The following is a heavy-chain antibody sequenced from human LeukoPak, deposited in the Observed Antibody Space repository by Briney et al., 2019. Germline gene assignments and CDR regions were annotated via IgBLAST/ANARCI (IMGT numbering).Heavy chain of an antibody. Sequence: QPGGSLRLSCAASGFTFSSYAMSWVRQAPGKGLEWVSTISGSGSSTYYADSVKGRFTISRDNAKNSLYLQMNSLRAEDTAVYYCAKAGNGFGFDYWGQGTLVTVSS. CDR1: GFTFSSYA. D-gene: IGHD3-3*01. V-gene: IGHV3-23*01. CDR2: ISGSGSST. J-gene: IGHJ4*02. CDR3: AKAGNGFGFDY.